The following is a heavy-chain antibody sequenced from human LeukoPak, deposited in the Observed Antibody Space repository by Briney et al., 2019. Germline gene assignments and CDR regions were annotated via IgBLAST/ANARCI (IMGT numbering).Heavy chain of an antibody. V-gene: IGHV3-49*03. J-gene: IGHJ4*02. CDR1: GFTFGDYA. Sequence: GGSLRLSRTASGFTFGDYAMSWIRQAPGKGLEWVGFIRSKAYGGTTEYAASVKGRFTISRDDSKSIAYLQMNSLKTEDTAVYYCTSNHDSSGYTPDYWGQGTLVTVSS. CDR3: TSNHDSSGYTPDY. CDR2: IRSKAYGGTT. D-gene: IGHD3-22*01.